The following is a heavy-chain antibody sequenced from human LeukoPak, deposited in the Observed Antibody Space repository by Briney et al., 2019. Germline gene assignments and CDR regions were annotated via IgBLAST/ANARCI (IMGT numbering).Heavy chain of an antibody. Sequence: ASVKASCTVSGYTLTELSTHWVRQAPGQGLEWMGGFDPEDGETIYAQKFQGRVTMTEDTSTDTAYMELSSLRSEDTAVYYCAASYYYGMDVWGKGTTVTVSS. CDR3: AASYYYGMDV. CDR1: GYTLTELS. V-gene: IGHV1-24*01. CDR2: FDPEDGET. J-gene: IGHJ6*04.